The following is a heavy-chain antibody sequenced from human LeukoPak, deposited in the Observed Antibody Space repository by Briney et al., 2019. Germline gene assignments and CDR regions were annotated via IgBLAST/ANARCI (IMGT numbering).Heavy chain of an antibody. J-gene: IGHJ4*02. Sequence: GGSLRLSCAASGCTFSSYSMNWVRQAPGKGLEWVSVIYSGGSTYYADSVKGRFTISRDNSKNTLYLQMNSLRAEDTAVYYCASGYCSSTSCYGMVDYWGQGTLVTVSS. V-gene: IGHV3-66*01. CDR3: ASGYCSSTSCYGMVDY. CDR1: GCTFSSYS. CDR2: IYSGGST. D-gene: IGHD2-2*03.